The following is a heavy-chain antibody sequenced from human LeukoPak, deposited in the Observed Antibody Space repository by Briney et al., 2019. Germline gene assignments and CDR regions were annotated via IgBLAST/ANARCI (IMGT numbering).Heavy chain of an antibody. Sequence: ASVKVSCKASGYTLSNYYIHWVRQAPGQGLEWMGIINPSGGSTSNAQKFQGSVTMTRDMSTSTVYMELSSLRSEDTAVYYCARRGAGDAFDIWGQGTMVTVSS. CDR3: ARRGAGDAFDI. J-gene: IGHJ3*02. CDR1: GYTLSNYY. D-gene: IGHD1-26*01. V-gene: IGHV1-46*01. CDR2: INPSGGST.